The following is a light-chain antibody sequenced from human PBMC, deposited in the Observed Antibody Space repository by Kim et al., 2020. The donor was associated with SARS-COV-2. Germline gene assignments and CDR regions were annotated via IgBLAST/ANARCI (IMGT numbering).Light chain of an antibody. V-gene: IGKV1-39*01. CDR3: QQSYSTPLT. Sequence: SASIGDRVTITCRASQSISSYVNWYQQKPGKAPKFLIYAASSLQSGVPSKFSGSGSGTDFTLTISSLQPEDFATYYCQQSYSTPLTFGGGTKLEI. CDR2: AAS. CDR1: QSISSY. J-gene: IGKJ4*01.